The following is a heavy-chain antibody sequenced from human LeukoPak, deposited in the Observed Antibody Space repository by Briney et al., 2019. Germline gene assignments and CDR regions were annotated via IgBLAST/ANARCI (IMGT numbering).Heavy chain of an antibody. CDR2: ISYSGGT. CDR3: ATTSKYIGSGRDDSFDI. J-gene: IGHJ3*02. Sequence: SETLSLTCTVSGGSISSYYWSWIRQPPGKGLEWIGYISYSGGTYYNPSLKSRVSLSVDMSKRQFSLKMSSVTAADTAVYYCATTSKYIGSGRDDSFDIWGQGTMVTVSS. D-gene: IGHD3-10*01. CDR1: GGSISSYY. V-gene: IGHV4-59*06.